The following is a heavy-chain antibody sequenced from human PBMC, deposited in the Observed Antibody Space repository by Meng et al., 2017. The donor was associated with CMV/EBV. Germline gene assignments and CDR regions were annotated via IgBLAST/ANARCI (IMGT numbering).Heavy chain of an antibody. J-gene: IGHJ6*02. CDR1: GFAFSTYA. D-gene: IGHD1-26*01. Sequence: GGSLRLSCAASGFAFSTYAMTWVRQAPGKGLEWVSVIYSGGSATYYADSVKGRFTISRDNSKNTLFLQMDSLGAEDTAVYYCAKLGSFTYYYYGMDVWGQGTTVTVSS. CDR3: AKLGSFTYYYYGMDV. V-gene: IGHV3-23*03. CDR2: IYSGGSAT.